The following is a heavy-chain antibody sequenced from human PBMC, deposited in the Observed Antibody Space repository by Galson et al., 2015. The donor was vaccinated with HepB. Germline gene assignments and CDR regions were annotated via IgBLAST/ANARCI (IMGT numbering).Heavy chain of an antibody. CDR3: ARVRPYGSGRYYFDY. CDR1: GGSISSYY. Sequence: SETLSLTCTVSGGSISSYYWSWIRQPPGKGLEWIGYIYYSGSTNYNPSLKSRVTISVDTSKNQFSLKLSSVTTADTAVYYCARVRPYGSGRYYFDYWGQGTLVTVSS. CDR2: IYYSGST. J-gene: IGHJ4*02. D-gene: IGHD3-10*01. V-gene: IGHV4-59*01.